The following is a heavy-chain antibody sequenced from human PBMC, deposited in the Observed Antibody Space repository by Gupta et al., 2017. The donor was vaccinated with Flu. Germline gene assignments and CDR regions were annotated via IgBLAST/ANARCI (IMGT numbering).Heavy chain of an antibody. J-gene: IGHJ4*02. CDR3: AKDAAEMWDGYYYPFDY. CDR1: GFTFSSYA. CDR2: ISGSGGST. D-gene: IGHD3-22*01. V-gene: IGHV3-23*01. Sequence: EVQLLESGGGLVQPGGSLRLSCAASGFTFSSYAMSWVRQAPGKGLEWVSAISGSGGSTYYADSVKGRFTISRDNSKNTLYLQMNSLRAEDTAVYYCAKDAAEMWDGYYYPFDYWGQGTLVTVSS.